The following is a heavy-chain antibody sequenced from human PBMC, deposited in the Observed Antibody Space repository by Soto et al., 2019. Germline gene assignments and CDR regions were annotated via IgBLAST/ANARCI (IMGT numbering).Heavy chain of an antibody. CDR1: GFAFSSYS. CDR3: ATGKDCSSTSCYHWFDP. Sequence: EVQLVESGGGLVKPGGSLRLSCAASGFAFSSYSMNWVRQAPGEGLEWVLSISSSSSYIYYADSVKGRFTISRDNAKNSLYLQMNNLRPEDTAVYYCATGKDCSSTSCYHWFDPWGQGTLVTVSS. CDR2: ISSSSSYI. V-gene: IGHV3-21*01. D-gene: IGHD2-2*01. J-gene: IGHJ5*02.